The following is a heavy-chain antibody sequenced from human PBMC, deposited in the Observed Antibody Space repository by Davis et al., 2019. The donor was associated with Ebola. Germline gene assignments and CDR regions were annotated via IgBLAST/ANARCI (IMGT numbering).Heavy chain of an antibody. J-gene: IGHJ4*02. Sequence: GSLKISCAASGFTFSSYGMHWVRQAPGKGLVWVSRRNTDGSSITYADSVKGRFTISRDNAKSMLYLQMNSLRAEDTAVYYCARGVYDSSGYYYFDLWGQGTLVAVSS. CDR2: RNTDGSSI. D-gene: IGHD3-22*01. CDR1: GFTFSSYG. CDR3: ARGVYDSSGYYYFDL. V-gene: IGHV3-74*03.